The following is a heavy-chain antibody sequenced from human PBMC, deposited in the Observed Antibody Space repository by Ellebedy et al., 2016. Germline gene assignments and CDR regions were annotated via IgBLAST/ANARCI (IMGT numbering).Heavy chain of an antibody. CDR3: ARGVGGTSLNWFDP. J-gene: IGHJ5*02. CDR1: GFTFSSYS. CDR2: ITSGSTYI. D-gene: IGHD3-16*01. Sequence: GESLKISXAASGFTFSSYSMNWVRQAPGKGLEWVSSITSGSTYIYYADSVKGRFTISRDNAKNSVYLQMNSLRGEDTAVYYCARGVGGTSLNWFDPWGHGTLVTVSS. V-gene: IGHV3-21*01.